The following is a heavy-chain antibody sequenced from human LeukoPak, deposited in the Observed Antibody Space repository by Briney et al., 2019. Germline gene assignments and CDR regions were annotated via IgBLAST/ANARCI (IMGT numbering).Heavy chain of an antibody. V-gene: IGHV3-30*04. Sequence: GRSLRLSCAASGFTFSSYAMHWVRQAPGKGLEWVAVISYDGSNKYYADSVKGRFTISRDNSKNTLYLQMNSLRAEDTAVYYCAKERYSGSSRRGYFDYWGQGTLVTVSS. CDR2: ISYDGSNK. CDR1: GFTFSSYA. CDR3: AKERYSGSSRRGYFDY. J-gene: IGHJ4*02. D-gene: IGHD1-26*01.